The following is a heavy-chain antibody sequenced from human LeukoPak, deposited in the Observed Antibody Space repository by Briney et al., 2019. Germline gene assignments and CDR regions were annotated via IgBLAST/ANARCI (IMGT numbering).Heavy chain of an antibody. CDR3: ARGLRRSDY. CDR1: GASISSFY. V-gene: IGHV4-59*01. J-gene: IGHJ4*02. Sequence: SETLSLTCTVSGASISSFYWTWIRQPPGKGLEWIGNIYYSGNTNYNPSLKSRVIISVDTSKTQFSLKLSSVTAADTAVYYCARGLRRSDYWGQGTLVTVSS. D-gene: IGHD4-23*01. CDR2: IYYSGNT.